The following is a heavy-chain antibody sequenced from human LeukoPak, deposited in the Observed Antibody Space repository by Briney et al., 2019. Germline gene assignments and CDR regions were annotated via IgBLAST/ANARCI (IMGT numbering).Heavy chain of an antibody. CDR2: INIYNTI. CDR3: ARVPQPMDV. D-gene: IGHD1-14*01. CDR1: GFTFDYYA. Sequence: GGSLGLSCVASGFTFDYYAMNWVRQAPGKGLEWVSYINIYNTIHYADSVKGRFTISRDDAKNSLYLQMNSLRPEDTAVYYCARVPQPMDVWGRGATVTVSS. V-gene: IGHV3-69-1*01. J-gene: IGHJ6*04.